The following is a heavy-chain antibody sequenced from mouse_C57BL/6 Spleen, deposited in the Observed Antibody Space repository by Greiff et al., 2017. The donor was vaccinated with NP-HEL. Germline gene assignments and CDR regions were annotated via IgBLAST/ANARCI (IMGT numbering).Heavy chain of an antibody. CDR1: GYSFTSYY. J-gene: IGHJ3*01. Sequence: VQLQQSGPELVKPGASVKISCKASGYSFTSYYIHWVKQRPGQGLEWIGWIYPGSGNTKYNEKFKGKATLTADTSSSTAYMQLSSLTSEDSAVYYCAREGGSSYGFAYWGQGTLVTVSA. CDR2: IYPGSGNT. V-gene: IGHV1-66*01. D-gene: IGHD1-1*01. CDR3: AREGGSSYGFAY.